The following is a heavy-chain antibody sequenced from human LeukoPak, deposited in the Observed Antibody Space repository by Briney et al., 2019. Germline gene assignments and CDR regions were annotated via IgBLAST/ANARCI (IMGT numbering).Heavy chain of an antibody. V-gene: IGHV1-69*01. CDR1: GGTFSSYA. J-gene: IGHJ3*02. CDR2: IIPIFGTA. D-gene: IGHD5-12*01. CDR3: ASGYDLGNAFDI. Sequence: GASVKVSCKASGGTFSSYAISWVRQAPGQGLEWMGGIIPIFGTANYAQKFQGRVTITADESTSTAYMELSSLRSEDTAVYYCASGYDLGNAFDIWGQGTMVTVSS.